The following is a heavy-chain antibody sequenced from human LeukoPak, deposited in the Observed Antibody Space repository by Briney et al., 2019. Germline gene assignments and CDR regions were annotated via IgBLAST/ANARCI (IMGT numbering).Heavy chain of an antibody. CDR3: ARVAAAGTVYYYYYMDV. D-gene: IGHD6-13*01. CDR1: GFTVSSNY. J-gene: IGHJ6*03. CDR2: IYSGGST. Sequence: PGGSLRLSCAASGFTVSSNYMSWVHQAPGKGLEWVSVIYSGGSTYYADSVKGRFTISRDNSKNTLYLQMNSLRAEDTAAYYCARVAAAGTVYYYYYMDVWGKGTTVTISS. V-gene: IGHV3-66*01.